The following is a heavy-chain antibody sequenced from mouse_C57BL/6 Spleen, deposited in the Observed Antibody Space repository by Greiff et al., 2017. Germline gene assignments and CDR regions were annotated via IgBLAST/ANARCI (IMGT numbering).Heavy chain of an antibody. CDR3: ARTGDSSGPYYAMDY. V-gene: IGHV2-9-1*01. D-gene: IGHD3-2*02. J-gene: IGHJ4*01. CDR1: GFSLTSYA. Sequence: VKLVESGPGLVAPSQSLSITCTVSGFSLTSYAISWVRQPPGKGLEWLGVIWTGGGTNYNSALKSRLSISKDNSKSQVFLKMNSLQTDDTARYYCARTGDSSGPYYAMDYWGQGTSVTVSS. CDR2: IWTGGGT.